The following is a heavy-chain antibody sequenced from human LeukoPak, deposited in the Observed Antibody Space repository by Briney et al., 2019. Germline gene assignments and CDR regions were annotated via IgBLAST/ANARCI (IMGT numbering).Heavy chain of an antibody. CDR2: ISSRSSYI. Sequence: PGGSLRLSCETSGFTFSKHALNWVRQAPGKGLEWVSSISSRSSYIYYADSVKGRFTISRDNAKNSLYLEMNSLRAEDMAVYYCARDEGNFDYWGQGTLVTVSS. CDR3: ARDEGNFDY. CDR1: GFTFSKHA. V-gene: IGHV3-21*01. J-gene: IGHJ4*02.